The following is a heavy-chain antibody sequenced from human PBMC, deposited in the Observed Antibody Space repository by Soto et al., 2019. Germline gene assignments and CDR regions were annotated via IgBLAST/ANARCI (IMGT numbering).Heavy chain of an antibody. CDR3: ARDLDGSYTLDY. J-gene: IGHJ4*02. CDR1: GFTFSTYS. V-gene: IGHV3-21*01. CDR2: ISSSSSYI. Sequence: EVQLVESGGGLVKPGGPLRLSCEPSGFTFSTYSMNWFAQAPGRGREWVSSISSSSSYIYYADSVKGRFTISRDNAKNSLYLQMNSLRAEDTAVYYCARDLDGSYTLDYWGQGTLVTVSS. D-gene: IGHD1-26*01.